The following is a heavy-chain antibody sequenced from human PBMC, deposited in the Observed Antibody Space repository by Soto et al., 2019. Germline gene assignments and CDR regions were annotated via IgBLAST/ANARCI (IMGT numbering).Heavy chain of an antibody. D-gene: IGHD3-3*01. J-gene: IGHJ4*02. Sequence: SETLSLTCTVSGGSISSYRWSWIRQPAGKGLEWIGRLNTYGNTHYNPSLKSRVTVSVDTSRNQFFLTLDSVTAADTAVYFCARDFAYFDSWGQGTLVTVSS. CDR1: GGSISSYR. V-gene: IGHV4-4*07. CDR2: LNTYGNT. CDR3: ARDFAYFDS.